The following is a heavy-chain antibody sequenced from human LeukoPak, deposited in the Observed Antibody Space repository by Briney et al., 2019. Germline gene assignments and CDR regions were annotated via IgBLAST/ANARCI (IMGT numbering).Heavy chain of an antibody. CDR1: GGSISRNY. Sequence: LSLTCTISGGSISRNYWSWIRQPPGKGLEWVSGISWNSGSIGYADSVKGRFTISRDNAKNSLYLQMNSLRAEDTALYYCAKAHVVVPAAMGSSGFDYWGQGTLVTVSS. V-gene: IGHV3-9*01. CDR2: ISWNSGSI. D-gene: IGHD2-2*01. J-gene: IGHJ4*02. CDR3: AKAHVVVPAAMGSSGFDY.